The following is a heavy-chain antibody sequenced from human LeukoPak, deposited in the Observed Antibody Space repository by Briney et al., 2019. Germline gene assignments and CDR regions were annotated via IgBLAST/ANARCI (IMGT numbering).Heavy chain of an antibody. CDR2: IYYSGST. CDR3: ARGRYYDSSGYFHMYYFDY. CDR1: GGSISSYY. Sequence: PSETLSLTCTVSGGSISSYYWSWIRQPPGKGLEWIGYIYYSGSTNYNPSLKSRVTISVDMSKNQFSLKLSSVTAADTAVYYCARGRYYDSSGYFHMYYFDYWGQGTLVTVSS. J-gene: IGHJ4*02. V-gene: IGHV4-59*01. D-gene: IGHD3-22*01.